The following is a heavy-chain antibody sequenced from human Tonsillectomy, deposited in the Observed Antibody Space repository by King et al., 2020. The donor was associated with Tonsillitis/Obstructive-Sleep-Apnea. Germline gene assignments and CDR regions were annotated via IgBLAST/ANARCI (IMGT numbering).Heavy chain of an antibody. CDR1: GGTFSSYA. Sequence: HVQLVESGAEVKKPGSSVKVSCKASGGTFSSYAISWVRQAPGQGLEWMGGIIPILGIANYAQKFQGRVTITADKSTSTAYMELSSLRSEDTAVYYCARGATYYYDSSGYYSPDYWGQGTLVTVSS. J-gene: IGHJ4*02. D-gene: IGHD3-22*01. V-gene: IGHV1-69*10. CDR2: IIPILGIA. CDR3: ARGATYYYDSSGYYSPDY.